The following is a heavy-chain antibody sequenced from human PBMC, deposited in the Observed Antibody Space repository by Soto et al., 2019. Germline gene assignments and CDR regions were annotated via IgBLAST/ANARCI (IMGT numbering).Heavy chain of an antibody. Sequence: QLQLQESGPGPVKPSETLSLSCTVAGGSISSGNFYCAWIRQPPGKGLEWIGNFYYSGHTYYNPSLKSRVTISVATSKNQCSLNLTSVTAADTAVYYCARRGSDREVFDYWGQGTLVTVSS. J-gene: IGHJ4*02. CDR1: GGSISSGNFY. CDR2: FYYSGHT. D-gene: IGHD1-26*01. V-gene: IGHV4-39*01. CDR3: ARRGSDREVFDY.